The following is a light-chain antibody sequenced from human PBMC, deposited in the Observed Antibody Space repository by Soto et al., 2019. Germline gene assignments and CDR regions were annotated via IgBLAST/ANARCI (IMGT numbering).Light chain of an antibody. CDR3: QQCNSWPLT. CDR2: DAS. CDR1: QSVGSY. J-gene: IGKJ4*01. Sequence: EIVLTQSPATLSLSPGEGATLSCRASQSVGSYLAWNQKKSGQPPRLLIYDASKRATDIPARFRGSGSGTDFTLTISSLAPEDFAIYYCQQCNSWPLTFGGGTKVEI. V-gene: IGKV3-11*01.